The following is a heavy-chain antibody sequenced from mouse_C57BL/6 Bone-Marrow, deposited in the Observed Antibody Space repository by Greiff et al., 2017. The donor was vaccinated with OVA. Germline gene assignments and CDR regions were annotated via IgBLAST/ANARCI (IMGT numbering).Heavy chain of an antibody. J-gene: IGHJ2*01. CDR2: IYPGSGNI. D-gene: IGHD2-2*01. V-gene: IGHV1-76*01. CDR1: GYTFTDYY. Sequence: VQLQQSGAELVRPGASVKLSCKASGYTFTDYYISWVKQRPGQGLEWIARIYPGSGNIYYNEKFKGKAKMTPEKSSSTAYIQLSSLTSDDSAVYFCARSERLRDYVDYWGQGTTLTVSS. CDR3: ARSERLRDYVDY.